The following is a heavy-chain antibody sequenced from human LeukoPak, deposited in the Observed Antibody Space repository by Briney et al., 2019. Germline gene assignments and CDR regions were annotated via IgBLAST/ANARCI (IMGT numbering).Heavy chain of an antibody. D-gene: IGHD5-12*01. CDR3: ARAGYSGYDYAY. CDR1: GFTVSSNY. CDR2: IYSGGST. V-gene: IGHV3-66*02. Sequence: GGSLRLSCAASGFTVSSNYMSWVRQAPGKGLEWVSVIYSGGSTYYADSVKGRFTISRDNSKNTLYLQMNSLGAEDTAVYYCARAGYSGYDYAYWGQGTLVTVSS. J-gene: IGHJ4*02.